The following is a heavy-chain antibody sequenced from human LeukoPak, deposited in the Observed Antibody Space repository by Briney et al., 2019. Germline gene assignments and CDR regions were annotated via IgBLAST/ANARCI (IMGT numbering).Heavy chain of an antibody. CDR3: VRDGQRGAASGLYFDY. Sequence: GGSLRLSCAASGFTFSSYWMHWVRQAPGKGLLWVSRINSDGSSTCYADSVKGRFTISRDNAKNTLYLQMNRLRAEDTAVYYWVRDGQRGAASGLYFDYWGQGTLVTVSS. CDR2: INSDGSST. V-gene: IGHV3-74*01. D-gene: IGHD6-13*01. J-gene: IGHJ4*02. CDR1: GFTFSSYW.